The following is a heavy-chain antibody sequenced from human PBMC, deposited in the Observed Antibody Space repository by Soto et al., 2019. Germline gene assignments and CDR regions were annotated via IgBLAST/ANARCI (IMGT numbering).Heavy chain of an antibody. CDR1: GFTFSSYA. CDR3: AKADYGDYPVYYYYYMDV. D-gene: IGHD4-17*01. V-gene: IGHV3-23*01. J-gene: IGHJ6*03. Sequence: GGSLRLSCAASGFTFSSYAMSWVRQAPGKGLEWVSAISGSGGSTYYADSVKGRFTISRDNSKNTLYLQMNSLRAEDTAVYYCAKADYGDYPVYYYYYMDVWGKGTTVTVSS. CDR2: ISGSGGST.